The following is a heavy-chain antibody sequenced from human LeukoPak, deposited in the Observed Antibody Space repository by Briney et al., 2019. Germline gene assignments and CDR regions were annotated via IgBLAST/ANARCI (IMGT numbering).Heavy chain of an antibody. Sequence: ASVNISCKTSGYNFNGYYLHWVRQAPGQGLEWMGWIKPSSSFTDSAERFKDRVTMTSDTSITTAYMELNSLRSDDTAVYYCAGGHKTNYYGNSFDPWGQGTLVTVSS. V-gene: IGHV1-2*02. D-gene: IGHD3-10*01. CDR1: GYNFNGYY. CDR2: IKPSSSFT. CDR3: AGGHKTNYYGNSFDP. J-gene: IGHJ5*02.